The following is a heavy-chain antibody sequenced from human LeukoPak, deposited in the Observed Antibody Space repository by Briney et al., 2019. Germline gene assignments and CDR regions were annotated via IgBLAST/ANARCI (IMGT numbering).Heavy chain of an antibody. Sequence: GGSLRLSCAASGFSLSTYWVTWVRQAPGTGRGWVANINPAGTETYYVEPVKGRFTTSRDNAKNLVYLQMNSLRGEDSAVYHCGRFGYVAGVDLWGQGTLVTVSS. CDR3: GRFGYVAGVDL. J-gene: IGHJ4*02. CDR2: INPAGTET. D-gene: IGHD6-19*01. V-gene: IGHV3-7*01. CDR1: GFSLSTYW.